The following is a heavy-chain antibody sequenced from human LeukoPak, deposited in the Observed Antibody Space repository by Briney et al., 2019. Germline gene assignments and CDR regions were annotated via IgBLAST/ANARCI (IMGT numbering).Heavy chain of an antibody. V-gene: IGHV3-7*01. CDR2: IKQDGSEK. CDR3: ARATVLGYCSGGSCLYFDY. D-gene: IGHD2-15*01. CDR1: GFIFSSYW. Sequence: GGSLRLSCAASGFIFSSYWMSWVRQAPGKGLEWVANIKQDGSEKYYVDSVKGRFTISRDNAKNSLYLQMNSLRAEDTAVYYCARATVLGYCSGGSCLYFDYWGQGTLVTVSS. J-gene: IGHJ4*02.